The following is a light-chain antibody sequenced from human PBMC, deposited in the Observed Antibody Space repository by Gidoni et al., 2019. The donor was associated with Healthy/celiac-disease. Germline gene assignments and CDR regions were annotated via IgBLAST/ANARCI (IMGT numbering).Light chain of an antibody. CDR3: AAWYDSLNGLWV. CDR1: SSNIGSNT. CDR2: SNN. Sequence: SVLTLPLSASGTPGQRVTISCSGSSSNIGSNTVNWYQQLPGTAPNLLIYSNNQRPSGVPARLFGSKSASSASLVIIALQAEDEADYYCAAWYDSLNGLWVFGGGTKLTVL. V-gene: IGLV1-44*01. J-gene: IGLJ3*02.